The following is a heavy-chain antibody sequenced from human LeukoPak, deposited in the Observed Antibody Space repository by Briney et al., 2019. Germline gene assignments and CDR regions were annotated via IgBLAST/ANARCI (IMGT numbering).Heavy chain of an antibody. CDR2: ISYNGSP. D-gene: IGHD3-9*01. Sequence: SETLSLTCTVSGGSVSNSYWSWIRLSPGKRLEWIGYISYNGSPDYSPSLKSRVTISSDTSKNQFFLIMRSVTAADTAVYYCARDHWLLSSKTWYYYGLDVWGQGTTVTVSS. CDR3: ARDHWLLSSKTWYYYGLDV. V-gene: IGHV4-59*02. CDR1: GGSVSNSY. J-gene: IGHJ6*02.